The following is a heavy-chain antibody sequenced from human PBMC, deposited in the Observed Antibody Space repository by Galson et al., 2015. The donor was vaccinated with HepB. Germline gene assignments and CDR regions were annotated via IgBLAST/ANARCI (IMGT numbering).Heavy chain of an antibody. Sequence: SLRLSCAASRFTFSTYSMNWVRQAPGKGLEWVSYISSSGSIIYNADTVKGRFTISRDNAKNSLYLQMNSLRAEDTAVYYCARNSGRYYSGMDVWGQGTTVTVSS. CDR3: ARNSGRYYSGMDV. J-gene: IGHJ6*02. CDR2: ISSSGSII. V-gene: IGHV3-48*01. D-gene: IGHD6-25*01. CDR1: RFTFSTYS.